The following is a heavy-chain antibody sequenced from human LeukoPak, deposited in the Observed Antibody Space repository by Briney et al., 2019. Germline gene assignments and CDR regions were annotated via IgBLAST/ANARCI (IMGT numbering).Heavy chain of an antibody. CDR1: GYTFTGYY. CDR3: ARGGYCSSTSCYPYYYYGMDV. D-gene: IGHD2-2*01. Sequence: ASVKVSCKASGYTFTGYYMHWVRQAPGQGLEWMGRINPNSGGTNYAQKFQGRVTMTRDTSNSTAYMELSRLRSDDTAVYYCARGGYCSSTSCYPYYYYGMDVWGQGTTVTVSS. V-gene: IGHV1-2*06. J-gene: IGHJ6*02. CDR2: INPNSGGT.